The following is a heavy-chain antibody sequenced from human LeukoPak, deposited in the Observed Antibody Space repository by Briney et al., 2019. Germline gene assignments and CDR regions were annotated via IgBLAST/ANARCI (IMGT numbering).Heavy chain of an antibody. D-gene: IGHD3-22*01. CDR3: ATGHYYDSSGYYYFGHY. J-gene: IGHJ4*02. CDR2: FDPEDGET. CDR1: GYTLTGLS. V-gene: IGHV1-24*01. Sequence: GASVKVSCKVSGYTLTGLSMHWVRQAPGKGLEWMGGFDPEDGETIYAQKFQGRVTMTEDTSTDTAYMELSSLRSEDTAVYYCATGHYYDSSGYYYFGHYWGQGTLVTVSS.